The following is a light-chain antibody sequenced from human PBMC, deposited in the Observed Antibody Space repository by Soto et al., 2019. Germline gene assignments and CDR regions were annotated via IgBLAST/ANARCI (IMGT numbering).Light chain of an antibody. J-gene: IGKJ3*01. CDR1: QSVGSNY. V-gene: IGKV3-20*01. CDR2: AAS. Sequence: EIVLTQSPGTLSLSPGERATLSCRASQSVGSNYLAWYQQKPGQAPRLLIYAASSRATGIPDRFSGSGSGTDFTLTISRLEPEDFAVYYCQQYGGSPLFTFGPGTKVHIK. CDR3: QQYGGSPLFT.